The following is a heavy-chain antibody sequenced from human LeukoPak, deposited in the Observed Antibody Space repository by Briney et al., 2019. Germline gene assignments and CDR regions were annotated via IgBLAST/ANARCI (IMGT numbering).Heavy chain of an antibody. V-gene: IGHV3-23*01. CDR2: ISGSGVTT. CDR3: AKLNGVDRNGYNSDYFDY. Sequence: SGGSLRLSCAASGFTFTTYTMSWVRQAPGKGLAWVSAISGSGVTTYYADSVKGRFTISRDNSKNMLYLQMNSLRAEDTAVYYCAKLNGVDRNGYNSDYFDYWGQGTLVTVSS. J-gene: IGHJ4*02. CDR1: GFTFTTYT. D-gene: IGHD5-24*01.